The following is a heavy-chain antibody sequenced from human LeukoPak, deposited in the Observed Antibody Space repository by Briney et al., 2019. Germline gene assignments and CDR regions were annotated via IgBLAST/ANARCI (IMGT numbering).Heavy chain of an antibody. CDR1: GGSISSYY. CDR3: ARVPNHYDSSGYPSTLFDY. V-gene: IGHV4-59*01. J-gene: IGHJ4*02. Sequence: SETLSLTCTVSGGSISSYYWSWIRQPPGKGLEWIGYIYYSGSTNYTPSLKSRVTISVDTSKNQFSLKLSSVTAADTAVYYCARVPNHYDSSGYPSTLFDYWGQGTLVTVSS. D-gene: IGHD3-22*01. CDR2: IYYSGST.